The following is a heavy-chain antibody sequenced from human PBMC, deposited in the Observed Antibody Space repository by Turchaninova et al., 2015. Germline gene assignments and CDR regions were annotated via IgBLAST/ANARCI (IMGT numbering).Heavy chain of an antibody. V-gene: IGHV4-39*01. Sequence: QLQLQESGPGLVKPSATLSLTCPVSGCSIRSSSYYWGWLRQPPGKGLEWIGSIYYSGSTYYNPSLKSRVTISVDTSKNQFSLKLSSVTAADTAVYYCASNAYCSSTSCYSAYNWFDPWGQGTLVTVSS. CDR1: GCSIRSSSYY. CDR2: IYYSGST. CDR3: ASNAYCSSTSCYSAYNWFDP. D-gene: IGHD2-2*02. J-gene: IGHJ5*02.